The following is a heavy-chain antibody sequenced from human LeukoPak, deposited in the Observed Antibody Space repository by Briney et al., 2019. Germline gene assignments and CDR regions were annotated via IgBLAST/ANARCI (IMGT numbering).Heavy chain of an antibody. D-gene: IGHD3-22*01. V-gene: IGHV1-18*01. Sequence: ASVKVSCQASGYTFTSYGISWVRQAPGQGLEWMGWISAYNGNTNYAQKLQGRVTMTTDTSTSTAYMELRSLRSDDTAVYYCARGYYYDSSGYAHFDYWGQGTLVTVSS. CDR1: GYTFTSYG. CDR2: ISAYNGNT. CDR3: ARGYYYDSSGYAHFDY. J-gene: IGHJ4*02.